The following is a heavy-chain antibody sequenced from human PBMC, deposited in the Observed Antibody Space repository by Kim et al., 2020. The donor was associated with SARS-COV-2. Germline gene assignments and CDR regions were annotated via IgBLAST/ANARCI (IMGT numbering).Heavy chain of an antibody. D-gene: IGHD1-1*01. J-gene: IGHJ4*02. V-gene: IGHV3-11*01. CDR1: GFTFSDYY. Sequence: GGSLRLSCAASGFTFSDYYMSWIRQAPGKGLEWVSYISSSGSTIYYADSVKGRFTISRDNAKNSLYLQMNSLRAEDTAVYYCARDPEWGYSVQLEGDYWGQGTLVTVSS. CDR2: ISSSGSTI. CDR3: ARDPEWGYSVQLEGDY.